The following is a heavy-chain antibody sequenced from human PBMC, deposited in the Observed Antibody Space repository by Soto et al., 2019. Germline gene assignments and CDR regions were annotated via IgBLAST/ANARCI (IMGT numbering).Heavy chain of an antibody. Sequence: PSETLSLTCGVYGGSFIDYHWSWVRQPPGKGLEWIGEVKDRGRTKYNPSLKSRVIISLDTPKSQLSLKLSAVTAADTAIYYCERAAGAYYYSMDVWGQGTTVTVSS. CDR3: ERAAGAYYYSMDV. CDR1: GGSFIDYH. CDR2: VKDRGRT. V-gene: IGHV4-34*01. J-gene: IGHJ6*02.